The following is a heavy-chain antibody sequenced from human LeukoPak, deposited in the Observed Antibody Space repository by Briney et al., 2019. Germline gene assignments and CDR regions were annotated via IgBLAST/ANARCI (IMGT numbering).Heavy chain of an antibody. J-gene: IGHJ4*02. Sequence: ASVKVSCKASGYTFTSYGISWVRQAPGQGLEWMGWISAYNGNTNYAQKLQGRVTMTTDTSTSTAYMELRSLRSDDTAVYYCAGSPAGIYYFDYWGQGTLVTVSS. CDR2: ISAYNGNT. V-gene: IGHV1-18*01. CDR1: GYTFTSYG. D-gene: IGHD6-13*01. CDR3: AGSPAGIYYFDY.